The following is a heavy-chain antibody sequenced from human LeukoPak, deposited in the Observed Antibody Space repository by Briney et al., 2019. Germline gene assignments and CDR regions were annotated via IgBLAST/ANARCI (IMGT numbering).Heavy chain of an antibody. V-gene: IGHV1-2*02. CDR3: ARDLIQLWSPNSDFDY. J-gene: IGHJ4*02. D-gene: IGHD5-18*01. CDR2: INPNSGGT. Sequence: ASVKVSCTASGSTFTGYYMHWVRQAPGQGVGGMGWINPNSGGTICAQKFQGRGTMTRDTSISTAYMELSRLRSDDTAVYYCARDLIQLWSPNSDFDYWGQGTLVTVSS. CDR1: GSTFTGYY.